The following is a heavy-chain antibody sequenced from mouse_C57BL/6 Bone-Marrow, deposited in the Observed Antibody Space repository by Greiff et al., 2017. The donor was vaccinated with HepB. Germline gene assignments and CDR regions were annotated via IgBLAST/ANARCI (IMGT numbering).Heavy chain of an antibody. J-gene: IGHJ1*03. Sequence: EVQPQESGPGLVKPSQSLSLTCSVTGYSITSGYYWNWIRQFPGNKLEWMGYISYDGSNNYNPSLKNRISITRDTSKNQFFLKLNSVTTEDTATYYCARGNYYGSRRYFDVWGTGTTVTVSS. CDR3: ARGNYYGSRRYFDV. D-gene: IGHD1-1*01. CDR2: ISYDGSN. V-gene: IGHV3-6*01. CDR1: GYSITSGYY.